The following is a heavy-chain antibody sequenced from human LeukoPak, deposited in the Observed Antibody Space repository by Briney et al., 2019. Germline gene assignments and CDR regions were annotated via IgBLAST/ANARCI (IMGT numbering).Heavy chain of an antibody. CDR3: ARDYDYSLDY. V-gene: IGHV3-7*01. Sequence: GGSLRLSCAASGLTLGNYWMSWVRQAPGKGLEWVANINLDGGDKSYVGSVKGRFTISRDNAKNSLYLQMNSLGAEDTAVYYCARDYDYSLDYWGRGTLVTVSS. CDR2: INLDGGDK. J-gene: IGHJ4*02. D-gene: IGHD4/OR15-4a*01. CDR1: GLTLGNYW.